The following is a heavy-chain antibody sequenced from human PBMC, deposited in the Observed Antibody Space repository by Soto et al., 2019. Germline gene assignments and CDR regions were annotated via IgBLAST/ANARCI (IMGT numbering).Heavy chain of an antibody. CDR3: ATSPGYNWNDHAFDI. CDR1: GYTFTSYD. D-gene: IGHD1-20*01. V-gene: IGHV1-8*01. J-gene: IGHJ3*02. CDR2: MNPNSGNT. Sequence: ASVKVSCKASGYTFTSYDINWVRQATGQGLEWMGWMNPNSGNTGYAQKFQGRVTMTRNTSISTAYMELSSLRSEDTAVYYCATSPGYNWNDHAFDIWGQGTMVTVSS.